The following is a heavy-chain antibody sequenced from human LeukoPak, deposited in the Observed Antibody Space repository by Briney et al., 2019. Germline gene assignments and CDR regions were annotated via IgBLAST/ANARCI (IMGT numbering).Heavy chain of an antibody. J-gene: IGHJ5*02. CDR1: GYSIRSGYY. Sequence: SETLSLTCTVSGYSIRSGYYWGWIRQPPGKGLEWIGSIYHSGSTYYNPSLKSRVTISVDTSKNQFSLKLRSVTAADTAVYYCARGQARLAWFDPWGQGTLVTVSS. CDR2: IYHSGST. CDR3: ARGQARLAWFDP. D-gene: IGHD6-19*01. V-gene: IGHV4-38-2*02.